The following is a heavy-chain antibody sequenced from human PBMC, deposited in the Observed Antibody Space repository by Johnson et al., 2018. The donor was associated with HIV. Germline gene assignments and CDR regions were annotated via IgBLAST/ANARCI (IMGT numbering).Heavy chain of an antibody. Sequence: VLLVESGGGLVQPGGSLRLSCAASGFTFSSSWMHWVCQAPEKGLEWVADIKCAGGEKYYVDSVKGRLTISRDNSKNTLYLQMNRLRAEDTAVYYCTTTEMVRGVSSYAFDIWGQGTMVTVSS. CDR2: IKCAGGEK. V-gene: IGHV3-52*01. CDR3: TTTEMVRGVSSYAFDI. CDR1: GFTFSSSW. D-gene: IGHD3-10*01. J-gene: IGHJ3*02.